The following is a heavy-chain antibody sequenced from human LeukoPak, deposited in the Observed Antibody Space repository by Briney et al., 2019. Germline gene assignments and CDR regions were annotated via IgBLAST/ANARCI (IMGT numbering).Heavy chain of an antibody. CDR2: INPNSGGT. Sequence: GASVKVSCKASGYTFTNYYMHWVRQAPGQGLEWMGWINPNSGGTNYAQKFQGRVTMTRDTSISTAYMELSRLRSDDTAVYYCARDSDYCSGGSCLPPDAFDIWGQGTMVTVSS. CDR1: GYTFTNYY. D-gene: IGHD2-15*01. V-gene: IGHV1-2*02. CDR3: ARDSDYCSGGSCLPPDAFDI. J-gene: IGHJ3*02.